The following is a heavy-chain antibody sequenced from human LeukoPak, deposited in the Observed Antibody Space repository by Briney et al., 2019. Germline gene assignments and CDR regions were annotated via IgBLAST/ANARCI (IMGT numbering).Heavy chain of an antibody. D-gene: IGHD5-18*01. J-gene: IGHJ4*02. CDR3: ARVSGYSYGQ. CDR2: ISSNGSNT. V-gene: IGHV3-64*02. Sequence: GGSLRLSCVASGFPFSTYAMHWVRQAPGKGLEYVSGISSNGSNTNYADSVEGRFTISRDNSKNTLYLRMGSLRLEDMAVYYCARVSGYSYGQWGQGTLVTVSS. CDR1: GFPFSTYA.